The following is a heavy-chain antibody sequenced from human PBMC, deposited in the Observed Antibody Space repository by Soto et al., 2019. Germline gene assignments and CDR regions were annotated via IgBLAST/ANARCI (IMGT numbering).Heavy chain of an antibody. CDR2: ISASGTKT. D-gene: IGHD1-26*01. CDR3: AKDIGGATT. J-gene: IGHJ5*02. CDR1: GFAFSRYA. V-gene: IGHV3-23*01. Sequence: PRLSCATSGFAFSRYAMSWVRQTPGKGPEWVSTISASGTKTFAADSVKGRFTISRDNSNNTVFLQMSSLRGDDTAFYYCAKDIGGATTWGQGTLVTVSS.